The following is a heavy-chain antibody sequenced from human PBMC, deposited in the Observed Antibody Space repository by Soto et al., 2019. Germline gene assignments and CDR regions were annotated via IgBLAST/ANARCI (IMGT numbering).Heavy chain of an antibody. V-gene: IGHV4-39*02. Sequence: TLSVTCTVSGGSSSSVGYCWGWIRQPAGKGLEWIGTSYSSGSTYYNPSLKSRVTVFVDTSRNHFSLKLNSVTAPDTAVYHCAALTALAGPFDYWGQGTLVTVHS. CDR2: SYSSGST. CDR3: AALTALAGPFDY. D-gene: IGHD5-18*01. J-gene: IGHJ4*02. CDR1: GGSSSSVGYC.